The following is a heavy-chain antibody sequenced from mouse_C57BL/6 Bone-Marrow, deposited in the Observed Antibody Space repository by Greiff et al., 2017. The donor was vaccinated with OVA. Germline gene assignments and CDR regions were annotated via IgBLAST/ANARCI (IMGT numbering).Heavy chain of an antibody. CDR2: IYPRSGNT. V-gene: IGHV1-81*01. D-gene: IGHD2-1*01. CDR1: GYTFTSYG. Sequence: QVQLQQSGAELARPGASVKLSCKASGYTFTSYGISWVKQRTGPGLEWIGEIYPRSGNTYYNEKFKGKATLTADKSSSTAYMELRSLTSEDSAVYFCARGGNYPYYYAMDYWGQGTSVTVSS. J-gene: IGHJ4*01. CDR3: ARGGNYPYYYAMDY.